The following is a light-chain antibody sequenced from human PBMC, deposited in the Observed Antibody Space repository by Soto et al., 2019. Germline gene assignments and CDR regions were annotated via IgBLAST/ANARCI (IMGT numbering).Light chain of an antibody. J-gene: IGLJ2*01. CDR3: CSYAGDLAL. Sequence: QSALTQPRSVSGSPGQSVTISCTETSSDVGGYDFVSWYQQHPGKAPKLMISDVSKRPSGVPDRFSGSKSGNTASLTISGLQAEDEADYYCCSYAGDLALFGGGTKVTVL. V-gene: IGLV2-11*01. CDR2: DVS. CDR1: SSDVGGYDF.